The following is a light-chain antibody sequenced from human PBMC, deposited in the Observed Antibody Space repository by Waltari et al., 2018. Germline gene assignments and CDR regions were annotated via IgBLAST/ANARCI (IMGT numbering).Light chain of an antibody. CDR2: WTH. V-gene: IGLV1-47*01. CDR3: AAWDDSLTALM. J-gene: IGLJ3*02. CDR1: SSNIGSNY. Sequence: QSVLTQPPSASGTPGQRVTISCSGSSSNIGSNYVFGLQQVPGTAPRTLIYWTHQRPSGVPGRFSGSKSGTSASLAISGLRSEDEADYYCAAWDDSLTALMFGGGTKVTVL.